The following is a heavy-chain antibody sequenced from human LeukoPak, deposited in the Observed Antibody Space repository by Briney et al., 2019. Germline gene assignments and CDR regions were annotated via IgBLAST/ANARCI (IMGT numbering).Heavy chain of an antibody. V-gene: IGHV4-34*01. CDR1: GGSFSGYY. D-gene: IGHD3-10*01. Sequence: SETLSLTCAVYGGSFSGYYWSWIRQPPGKGLEWIGEINHSGSTNYNPSLKSRVTISVDTSKNQFSLKLSSVTAADTAVYYCARWGFGELLSPEPNYYYGMDVWGKGTTVTVSS. CDR2: INHSGST. J-gene: IGHJ6*04. CDR3: ARWGFGELLSPEPNYYYGMDV.